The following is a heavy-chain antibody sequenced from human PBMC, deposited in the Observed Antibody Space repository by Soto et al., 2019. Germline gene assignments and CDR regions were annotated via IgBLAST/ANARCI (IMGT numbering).Heavy chain of an antibody. D-gene: IGHD4-17*01. V-gene: IGHV3-30*18. J-gene: IGHJ6*02. CDR2: ISYDGSNK. CDR1: GFTFSSYG. CDR3: AKSTQIIDYGDYLHPYYYYYGMDV. Sequence: QVQLVESGGGVVQPGRSLRLSCAASGFTFSSYGMHWVRQAPGKGLEWVAVISYDGSNKYYADSVKGRFTISRDNSKNTRYLQMNSLRAEDTAVYYCAKSTQIIDYGDYLHPYYYYYGMDVWGQGTTVTVSS.